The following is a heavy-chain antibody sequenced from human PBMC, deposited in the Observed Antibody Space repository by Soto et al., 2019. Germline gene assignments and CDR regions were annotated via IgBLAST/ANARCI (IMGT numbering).Heavy chain of an antibody. Sequence: QVQLVQSGVGGKKPGASVKVSCKVSGYTLPDLSLHWLRQAPGKGLEWMGGFDPEDGETIYAQKFQGRVTMTEDTSTDTAYMELSSLRSEDTAVYYCAIRPRGAGTTSDFDYWGQGTLVTVSS. J-gene: IGHJ4*02. CDR1: GYTLPDLS. D-gene: IGHD1-1*01. CDR3: AIRPRGAGTTSDFDY. CDR2: FDPEDGET. V-gene: IGHV1-24*01.